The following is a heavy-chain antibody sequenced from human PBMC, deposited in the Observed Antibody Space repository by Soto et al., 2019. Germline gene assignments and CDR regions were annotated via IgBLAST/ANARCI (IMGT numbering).Heavy chain of an antibody. V-gene: IGHV6-1*01. CDR3: ARGYGSGSYYNLGDWFDP. D-gene: IGHD3-10*01. Sequence: KQSQTLSLTCAISGDSVSSNSAAWNWIRQSPSRGLEWLGRTYYRSKWYNDYAVSVKSRITINPDTSKNQFSLQLNSVTPEDTAVYYCARGYGSGSYYNLGDWFDPWGQGTLVTVSS. CDR1: GDSVSSNSAA. J-gene: IGHJ5*02. CDR2: TYYRSKWYN.